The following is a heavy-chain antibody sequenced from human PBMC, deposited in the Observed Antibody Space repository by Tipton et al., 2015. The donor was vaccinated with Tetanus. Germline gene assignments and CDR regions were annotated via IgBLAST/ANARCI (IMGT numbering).Heavy chain of an antibody. CDR2: ISYDGGNK. V-gene: IGHV3-30-3*01. D-gene: IGHD6-19*01. Sequence: AASRFPFRNYAMHRVRQAPGKGLEWVAVISYDGGNKYYANSVKGRFTISRDNSKSTLFLQMNSLRDEDAAVYYCARDRLAVAGTAFDSWGPGTLVTVSS. CDR1: RFPFRNYA. CDR3: ARDRLAVAGTAFDS. J-gene: IGHJ4*02.